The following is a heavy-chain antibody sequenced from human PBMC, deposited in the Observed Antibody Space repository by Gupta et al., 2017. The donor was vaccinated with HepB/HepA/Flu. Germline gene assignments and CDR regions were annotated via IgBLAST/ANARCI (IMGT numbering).Heavy chain of an antibody. J-gene: IGHJ4*02. V-gene: IGHV3-74*01. CDR1: GFTFSSCW. CDR3: VRLEATVTD. CDR2: VNRDGSST. D-gene: IGHD2-21*02. Sequence: EVQLVESGGDLVQPGGSLRLSCAASGFTFSSCWMHWVRQAPGKGLVWVLRVNRDGSSTSYADSVKGRFTISRDNAKNTVYLQMNSLRAEDTAVYYCVRLEATVTDWGQGTLVTVSS.